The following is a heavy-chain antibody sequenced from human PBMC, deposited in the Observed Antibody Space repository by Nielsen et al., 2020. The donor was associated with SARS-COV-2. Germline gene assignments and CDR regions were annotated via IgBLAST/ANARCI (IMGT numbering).Heavy chain of an antibody. J-gene: IGHJ3*02. D-gene: IGHD3-3*01. Sequence: SETLSLTCSVSGDSFSLYYWSWIRRPPGKGLEWIGYIYYSGSTNYNPSLESRVTISIDTSKHQFSLRLSSVTAADTAIYYCARERDFWSGYKAFEIWGQGTVVTVSS. V-gene: IGHV4-59*01. CDR1: GDSFSLYY. CDR3: ARERDFWSGYKAFEI. CDR2: IYYSGST.